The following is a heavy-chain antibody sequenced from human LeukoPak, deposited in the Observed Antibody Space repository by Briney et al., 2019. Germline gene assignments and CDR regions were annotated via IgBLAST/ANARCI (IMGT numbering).Heavy chain of an antibody. CDR2: IYYTGST. Sequence: SETLSLTCTVSGVSISSYYWSWIRQPPGKGLEWLGYIYYTGSTNYNPSLKSRVTISVDTSKNQFSLKLSSVTAADTAVYYCARDGISGSYYAEYFQHWGQGTLVTVSS. V-gene: IGHV4-59*01. CDR1: GVSISSYY. D-gene: IGHD1-26*01. CDR3: ARDGISGSYYAEYFQH. J-gene: IGHJ1*01.